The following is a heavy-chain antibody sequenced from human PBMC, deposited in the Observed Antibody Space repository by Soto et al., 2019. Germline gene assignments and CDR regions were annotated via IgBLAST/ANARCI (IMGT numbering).Heavy chain of an antibody. D-gene: IGHD5-12*01. J-gene: IGHJ5*02. CDR2: ISAGGVST. Sequence: GGSLRLSCATSGFTFTNYAMTWVRQGPGKGLEWVSSISAGGVSTYLADSVKGRFTISRDNSKNTLFLHMNSLRAEDTAVYYCAKMYRGYSGYIQSWGQGTLVTVSS. CDR1: GFTFTNYA. CDR3: AKMYRGYSGYIQS. V-gene: IGHV3-23*01.